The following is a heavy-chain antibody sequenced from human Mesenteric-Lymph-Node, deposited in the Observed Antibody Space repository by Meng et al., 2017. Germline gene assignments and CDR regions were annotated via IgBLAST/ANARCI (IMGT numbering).Heavy chain of an antibody. Sequence: GSLRLSCTVSGGSISSYYWSWIRQPPGKGLEWIGYIYYSGSTNYNPSLKSRVTISVDTSKNQLSLKLSSVNAADTDVYYCARGGVPRAYYFDYWGQGTLVTVSS. CDR3: ARGGVPRAYYFDY. CDR1: GGSISSYY. D-gene: IGHD3-10*01. J-gene: IGHJ4*02. CDR2: IYYSGST. V-gene: IGHV4-59*01.